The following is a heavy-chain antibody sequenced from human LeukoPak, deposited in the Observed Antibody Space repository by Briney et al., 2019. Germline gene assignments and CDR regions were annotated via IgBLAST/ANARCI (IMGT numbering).Heavy chain of an antibody. D-gene: IGHD2-15*01. CDR1: GFTFSTNE. CDR3: ARGGYCSGGSCYPFNAFDE. V-gene: IGHV3-48*03. Sequence: PGESLRLSCAASGFTFSTNEMNWVRQAPGKGLEWVSYISSSIGITYYADSVKGRFTISRDNAKNSLYLRMNSLRAKDTAVYYCARGGYCSGGSCYPFNAFDEWGQGTMVTVSS. CDR2: ISSSIGIT. J-gene: IGHJ3*01.